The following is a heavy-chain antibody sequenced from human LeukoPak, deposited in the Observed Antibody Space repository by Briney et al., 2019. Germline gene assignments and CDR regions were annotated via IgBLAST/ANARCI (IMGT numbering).Heavy chain of an antibody. V-gene: IGHV4-59*01. CDR1: GGSISSYY. CDR3: ARYSYGYRFDY. CDR2: IYYSGST. D-gene: IGHD5-18*01. Sequence: SETLSLTCTVSGGSISSYYWSWIRQPPGKGLEWIGYIYYSGSTNYNPSLKSRVTIPVDTSKNQFSLKLSSVTAADTAVYYCARYSYGYRFDYWGQGTLVTVSS. J-gene: IGHJ4*02.